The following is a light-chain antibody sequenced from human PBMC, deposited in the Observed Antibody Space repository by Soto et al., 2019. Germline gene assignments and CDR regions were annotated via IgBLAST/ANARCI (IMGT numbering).Light chain of an antibody. J-gene: IGLJ2*01. Sequence: QSVLTQPPSVSGAPGQRVTISCAGDISNIGAGYNVHWYQLLPGSAPKLLIFDNTNRPSGVPDRFSGSKSGTSASLAITGLQAEDEADYYCQSYDSSASKVFG. V-gene: IGLV1-40*01. CDR2: DNT. CDR3: QSYDSSASKV. CDR1: ISNIGAGYN.